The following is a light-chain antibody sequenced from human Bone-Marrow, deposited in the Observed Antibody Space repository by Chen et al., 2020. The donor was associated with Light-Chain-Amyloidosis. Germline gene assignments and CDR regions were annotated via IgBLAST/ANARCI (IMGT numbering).Light chain of an antibody. V-gene: IGLV2-14*01. Sequence: QSALTQPASVSGSPGQSITISCTGTSSDVGGYNYVSWYQHHPGEAPKLMIYEVSNRPSGVSNRFSGSKSGNTASLTSSGLQAEDEADYYCSSFTSRSTRVFGGGTKLTVL. CDR2: EVS. CDR3: SSFTSRSTRV. CDR1: SSDVGGYNY. J-gene: IGLJ3*02.